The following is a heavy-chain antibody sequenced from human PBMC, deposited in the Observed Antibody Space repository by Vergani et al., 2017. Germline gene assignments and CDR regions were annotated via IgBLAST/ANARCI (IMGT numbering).Heavy chain of an antibody. CDR1: GFTFSSYA. CDR3: AKDWARLPFALLDV. CDR2: ISGSGGST. J-gene: IGHJ6*04. Sequence: EVQLLESGGGLVQPGGSLRLSCAASGFTFSSYAMSWVRQAPGKGLEWVSAISGSGGSTYYADSVKGRFTISRDNSKNTLYLQMISLRAEDTAVYYCAKDWARLPFALLDVWGKGTTVTVSS. V-gene: IGHV3-23*01. D-gene: IGHD3-16*01.